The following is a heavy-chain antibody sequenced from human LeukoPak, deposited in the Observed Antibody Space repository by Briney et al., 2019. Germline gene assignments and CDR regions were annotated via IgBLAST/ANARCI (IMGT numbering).Heavy chain of an antibody. J-gene: IGHJ4*02. V-gene: IGHV3-7*01. CDR3: ARALILAAADDY. D-gene: IGHD6-13*01. Sequence: PGGSLRLSCAASGFTYSSYWMSWVRQAPGKGLGWVANIKQDGREKYYVDSVKGRFTITRDNAKNSLYLKMNSLRAEDTAVYYCARALILAAADDYWGQGTLVTVSS. CDR2: IKQDGREK. CDR1: GFTYSSYW.